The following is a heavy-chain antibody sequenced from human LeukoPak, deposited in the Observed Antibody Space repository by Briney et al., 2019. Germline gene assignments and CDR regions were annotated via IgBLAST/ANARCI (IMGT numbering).Heavy chain of an antibody. V-gene: IGHV1-2*02. CDR3: ARGDIVATPIDY. CDR1: GYIFTDYY. D-gene: IGHD5-12*01. CDR2: INPNSGGT. J-gene: IGHJ4*02. Sequence: GASVKVSCKASGYIFTDYYMYWVRQAPGQGLEWMGWINPNSGGTNYAQKFQGRVTMTRDTSISTAYMELSRLRSDDTAVYHCARGDIVATPIDYWGQGTLVTVSS.